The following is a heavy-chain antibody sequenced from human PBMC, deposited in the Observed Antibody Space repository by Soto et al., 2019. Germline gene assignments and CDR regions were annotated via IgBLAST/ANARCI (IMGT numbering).Heavy chain of an antibody. D-gene: IGHD2-15*01. Sequence: EVQLLESGGGLVQPGGSLRLSCEASGFTFSSSTMTWVRQAPGKGPEYVSAITGGGDTRSYADSVKGRVTISRDNSKNTLFLEMNSLRAEDTAVFYCAKSPDDCRGSICYLLESWGHGTLVTVSS. V-gene: IGHV3-23*01. CDR3: AKSPDDCRGSICYLLES. J-gene: IGHJ5*01. CDR1: GFTFSSST. CDR2: ITGGGDTR.